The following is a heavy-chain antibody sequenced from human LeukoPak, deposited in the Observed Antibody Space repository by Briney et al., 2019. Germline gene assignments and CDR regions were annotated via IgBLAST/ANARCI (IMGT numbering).Heavy chain of an antibody. Sequence: GGSLRLSCAVSGLTFNNYAMSWVRQAPGKGLEWVSAISKSGDHTYYAASAKGRFTIYRDNSKNTQYLQMNRLKGEEPAVYYFATSWGPDTSAFRWGRDGMDVWGQGTTVIVS. J-gene: IGHJ6*02. CDR3: ATSWGPDTSAFRWGRDGMDV. V-gene: IGHV3-23*01. D-gene: IGHD3-16*01. CDR2: ISKSGDHT. CDR1: GLTFNNYA.